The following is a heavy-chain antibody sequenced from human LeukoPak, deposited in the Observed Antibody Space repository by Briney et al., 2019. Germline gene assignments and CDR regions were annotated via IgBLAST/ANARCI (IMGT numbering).Heavy chain of an antibody. CDR3: ASAITVTTDY. D-gene: IGHD4-17*01. Sequence: SETLSLTCTVSGGSISNDNNYWSWIRQPPGKGLEWIGYLYHTGSTYYSPSLKSRVTISVDRSKNQFSLKLRSVTAADTAVYYCASAITVTTDYWGQGTLVTVS. CDR2: LYHTGST. V-gene: IGHV4-30-2*01. J-gene: IGHJ4*02. CDR1: GGSISNDNNY.